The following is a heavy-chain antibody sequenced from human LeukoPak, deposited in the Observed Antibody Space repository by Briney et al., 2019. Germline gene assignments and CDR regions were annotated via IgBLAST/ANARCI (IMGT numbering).Heavy chain of an antibody. CDR1: GYSISSGYY. Sequence: PSETLSLTCTVSGYSISSGYYWGWIRQPPGKGLEWIGTVYYSGSTYYNPSLKSRLTISVDTSKNQFSLKLSSVTAADTAVYYCARHQYSETSYFDYWGRGTLVTVSS. D-gene: IGHD1-26*01. CDR2: VYYSGST. CDR3: ARHQYSETSYFDY. V-gene: IGHV4-38-2*02. J-gene: IGHJ4*02.